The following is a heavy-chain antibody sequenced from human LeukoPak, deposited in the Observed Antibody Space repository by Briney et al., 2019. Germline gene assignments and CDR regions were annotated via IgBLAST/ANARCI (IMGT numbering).Heavy chain of an antibody. Sequence: TSSETLSLTCTVSGGSISSYYWTWIRQPPGKGLEWIGYIYYSGSTNYNPSLKSRVTISLDTSKNQFSLKLTSVTAADTAVYYCARGMTVFGVVIKSGMDVWGQGTTVTVSS. J-gene: IGHJ6*02. CDR3: ARGMTVFGVVIKSGMDV. CDR1: GGSISSYY. D-gene: IGHD3-3*01. V-gene: IGHV4-59*01. CDR2: IYYSGST.